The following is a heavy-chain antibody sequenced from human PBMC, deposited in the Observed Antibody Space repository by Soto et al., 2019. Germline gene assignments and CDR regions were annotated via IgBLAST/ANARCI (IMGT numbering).Heavy chain of an antibody. CDR2: ISGSGGST. D-gene: IGHD5-18*01. CDR3: AKDGPLELWGEHYYYYYYMDV. Sequence: HPVGSLRLSCAASGFTFSSYAMSWVRQAPGKGLEWVSAISGSGGSTYYADSVKGRFTISRDNSKNTLYLQMNSLRAEDTAVYYCAKDGPLELWGEHYYYYYYMDVWGKGTTVTVSS. CDR1: GFTFSSYA. J-gene: IGHJ6*03. V-gene: IGHV3-23*01.